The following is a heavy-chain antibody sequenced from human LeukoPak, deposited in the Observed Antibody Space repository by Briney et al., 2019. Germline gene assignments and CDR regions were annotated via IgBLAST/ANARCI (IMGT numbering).Heavy chain of an antibody. CDR2: INPNSGGT. Sequence: VASVKVSCKASGYTFTSYGINWVRQAPGQGLEWMGWINPNSGGTNYVQNFQGRVTMTRDTSISTAYMELSSLRSDDTAVYYCAREGYSSGKDWGQGTLVTVSS. J-gene: IGHJ4*02. D-gene: IGHD6-19*01. CDR3: AREGYSSGKD. CDR1: GYTFTSYG. V-gene: IGHV1-2*02.